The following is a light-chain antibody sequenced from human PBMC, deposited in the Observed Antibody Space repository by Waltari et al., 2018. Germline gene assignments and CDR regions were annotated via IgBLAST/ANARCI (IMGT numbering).Light chain of an antibody. CDR3: QQYYSRRT. Sequence: DIVMTQSPDSLAVSLGARVTINCKSSQSLLYNSNDKNYLAWYQQKPGQPPKLLFYWASTRHSGVPDRISGSGSATDFTLTISSLQAEDVAVDYCQQYYSRRTFGQGTRVEIK. CDR1: QSLLYNSNDKNY. CDR2: WAS. V-gene: IGKV4-1*01. J-gene: IGKJ1*01.